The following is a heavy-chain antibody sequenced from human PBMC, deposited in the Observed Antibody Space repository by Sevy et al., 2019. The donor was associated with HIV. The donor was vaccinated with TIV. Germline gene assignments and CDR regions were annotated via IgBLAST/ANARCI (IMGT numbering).Heavy chain of an antibody. Sequence: GGSLRLSCAASGFTFSSYGMHWVRQAPGKGLEWVAVISYDGSNKYYADSVKDRFTISRDNSKNTLYLQMNSLRAEDTAVYYCAKDKGLRDDAFDIWGQGTMVTVSS. CDR1: GFTFSSYG. V-gene: IGHV3-30*18. D-gene: IGHD4-17*01. CDR2: ISYDGSNK. CDR3: AKDKGLRDDAFDI. J-gene: IGHJ3*02.